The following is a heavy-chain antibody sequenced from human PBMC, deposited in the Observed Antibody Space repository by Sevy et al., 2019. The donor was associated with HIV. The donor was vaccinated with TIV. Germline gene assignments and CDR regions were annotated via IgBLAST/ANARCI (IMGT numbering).Heavy chain of an antibody. D-gene: IGHD2-15*01. J-gene: IGHJ4*02. Sequence: GGSLRLSCEVSGFAFSNYWMTWVGQAPGKGLESVANIKEDGSDKYYGDSVKGRFSLSRDNAKNSLYLQMDSLRAEDTAVYYCVRDGLASATDFDYWGQGTLVTVSS. CDR1: GFAFSNYW. V-gene: IGHV3-7*01. CDR2: IKEDGSDK. CDR3: VRDGLASATDFDY.